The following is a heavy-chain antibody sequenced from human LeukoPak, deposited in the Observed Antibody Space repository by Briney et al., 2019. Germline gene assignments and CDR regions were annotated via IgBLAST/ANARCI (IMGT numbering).Heavy chain of an antibody. J-gene: IGHJ4*02. V-gene: IGHV4-34*01. Sequence: SETLSLTCAVYGGSFSGYYWSWIRQPPGKGLEWIGEINHSGSTNYNPSLKSRVTISVDTSKNQFSLKLSSVTAADTAVYYCARGSSRGPSTSTGTKTDYWGQGTLVTVSS. CDR1: GGSFSGYY. D-gene: IGHD1-7*01. CDR2: INHSGST. CDR3: ARGSSRGPSTSTGTKTDY.